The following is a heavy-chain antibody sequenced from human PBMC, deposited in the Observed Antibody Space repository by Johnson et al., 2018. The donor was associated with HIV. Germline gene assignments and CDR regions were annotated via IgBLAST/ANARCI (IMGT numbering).Heavy chain of an antibody. CDR3: ARIPGSGWDHDAFDI. Sequence: VQLVESGGVVVQPGGSLRLSCAASGFTFDDYGMSWVRQAPGKGLAWVSGINWNGGSTGYADSVKGRFTISRDNAKNSLYLQMNSLRAEDTAVYYCARIPGSGWDHDAFDIWGQGTMVTVSS. CDR2: INWNGGST. V-gene: IGHV3-20*04. J-gene: IGHJ3*02. D-gene: IGHD6-19*01. CDR1: GFTFDDYG.